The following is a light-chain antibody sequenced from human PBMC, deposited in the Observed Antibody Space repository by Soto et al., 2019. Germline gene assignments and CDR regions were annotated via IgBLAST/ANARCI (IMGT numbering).Light chain of an antibody. J-gene: IGKJ1*01. V-gene: IGKV3-20*01. Sequence: EIVLTQSPATLSLSPGERATLSCRASQSVSSYLAWYQQKPGQAPRLLIYSASSRATGIPDRFSGSGSGTDFTLTISRLEPEDFAMYYCQHYGNSPQTFGQGTKVDIK. CDR1: QSVSSY. CDR3: QHYGNSPQT. CDR2: SAS.